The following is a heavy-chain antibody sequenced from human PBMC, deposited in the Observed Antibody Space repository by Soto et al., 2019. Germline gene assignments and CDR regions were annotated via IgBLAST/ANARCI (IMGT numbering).Heavy chain of an antibody. CDR3: HGYGY. CDR2: IYSGGTT. D-gene: IGHD5-12*01. Sequence: EVQVVESGGGLIQPGGSLRLSCVVSGFTVSSTNYMSWVRQAPGKGLEWGSVIYSGGTTFYADSVKGRFTISRDNSNNTLYLQMNSLRAEDTAVYYCHGYGYWGQGTLVTVSS. CDR1: GFTVSSTNY. J-gene: IGHJ4*02. V-gene: IGHV3-53*01.